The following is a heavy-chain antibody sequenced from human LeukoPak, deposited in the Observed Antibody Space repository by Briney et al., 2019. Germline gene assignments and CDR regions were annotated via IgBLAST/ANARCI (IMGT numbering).Heavy chain of an antibody. J-gene: IGHJ5*02. CDR3: ARDSFLGYCSSTSCYSSNRFDP. CDR1: GYTFTSHG. CDR2: ISAYNGNT. D-gene: IGHD2-2*02. V-gene: IGHV1-18*01. Sequence: ASVKVSCKASGYTFTSHGISWVRQAPGQGLEWMGWISAYNGNTNYAQKLQGRVTMTTDTSTSTAYMELRSLRSDDTAVYYCARDSFLGYCSSTSCYSSNRFDPWGQGTLVTVSS.